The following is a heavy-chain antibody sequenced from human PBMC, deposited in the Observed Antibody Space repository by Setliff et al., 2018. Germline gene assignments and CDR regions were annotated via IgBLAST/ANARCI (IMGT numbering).Heavy chain of an antibody. CDR1: GATFSSYG. CDR2: TIPIFGTT. CDR3: VREGVDSRSSTDYRYYMDV. Sequence: ASVKVSCKASGATFSSYGISWVRQAPGQGLEWMAGTIPIFGTTKYAQKFQGRLTIITDESTNTAFMQLSSLRSDDTAVYYCVREGVDSRSSTDYRYYMDVWGKGTTVTVSS. J-gene: IGHJ6*03. D-gene: IGHD3-22*01. V-gene: IGHV1-69*05.